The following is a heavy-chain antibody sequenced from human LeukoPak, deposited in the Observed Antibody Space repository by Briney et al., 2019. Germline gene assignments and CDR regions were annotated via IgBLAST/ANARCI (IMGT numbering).Heavy chain of an antibody. J-gene: IGHJ5*02. CDR3: AREMATTVGWFDP. D-gene: IGHD5-24*01. Sequence: SETLSLTCTVSGGSISSGGYYWSWIRQHPGKGLEWIGYIYYSGSTYYNPSLKSRVTISVDTSKNQFSLKLSSVTAADTAVYYCAREMATTVGWFDPWGQGTLVTVSS. CDR2: IYYSGST. V-gene: IGHV4-31*03. CDR1: GGSISSGGYY.